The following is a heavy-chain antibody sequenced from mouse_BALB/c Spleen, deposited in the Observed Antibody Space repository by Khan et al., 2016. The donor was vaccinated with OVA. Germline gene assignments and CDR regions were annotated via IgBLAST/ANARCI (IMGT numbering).Heavy chain of an antibody. CDR3: TRSGYGSFAY. D-gene: IGHD2-2*01. J-gene: IGHJ3*01. Sequence: QVQLKQSGAELVKPGASVKLSCKASGYTFTSYYMYWVKQRPGQGLEWIGEINPSNGGTNFNEKFKSKATLTVDKSSSTAYMQLSSLTSEDSAVYYCTRSGYGSFAYWGQVTLVTVAA. CDR2: INPSNGGT. V-gene: IGHV1S81*02. CDR1: GYTFTSYY.